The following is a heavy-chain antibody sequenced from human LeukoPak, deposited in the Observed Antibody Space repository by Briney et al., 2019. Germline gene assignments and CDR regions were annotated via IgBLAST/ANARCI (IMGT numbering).Heavy chain of an antibody. V-gene: IGHV4-34*01. D-gene: IGHD2-21*02. CDR2: INHSGST. CDR1: GGSFSGYY. J-gene: IGHJ4*02. CDR3: ARVSVHCGGDCYFDY. Sequence: SETLSLTCAVYGGSFSGYYWSWIRQPPGKVLEWIGEINHSGSTNYNPSLTSRVTISVDTSKNQFSLKLSSVTAADTAVYYCARVSVHCGGDCYFDYWGQGTLVTVSS.